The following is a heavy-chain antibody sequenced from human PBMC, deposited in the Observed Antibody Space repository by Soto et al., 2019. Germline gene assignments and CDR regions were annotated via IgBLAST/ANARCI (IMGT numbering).Heavy chain of an antibody. CDR3: AKDRTTGTQGLFCGLDV. CDR1: GFTFNRYG. CDR2: ISFDGSDK. Sequence: QMQLVESGGGVVQPGRSLRLSCVASGFTFNRYGMHWVRQAPGKGLEWVALISFDGSDKFYLDSVKGRFTLSRDNSKNTMFLQMNNLRSEDTALYYCAKDRTTGTQGLFCGLDVWGQGTTVTVSS. V-gene: IGHV3-30*18. D-gene: IGHD4-4*01. J-gene: IGHJ6*01.